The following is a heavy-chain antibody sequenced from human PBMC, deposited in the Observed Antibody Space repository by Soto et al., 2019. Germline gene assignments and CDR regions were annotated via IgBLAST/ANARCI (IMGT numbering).Heavy chain of an antibody. Sequence: PSETLSLSCTVSGGSISSYYWSWIRQPPGKGLEWIGYIYYSGSTNYNPSLKSRVTISVDTSKNQFSLKLSSVTAADTAVYYCARLTRIQLWLADDYWGQGTLVTVSS. CDR2: IYYSGST. V-gene: IGHV4-59*08. CDR1: GGSISSYY. J-gene: IGHJ4*02. CDR3: ARLTRIQLWLADDY. D-gene: IGHD5-18*01.